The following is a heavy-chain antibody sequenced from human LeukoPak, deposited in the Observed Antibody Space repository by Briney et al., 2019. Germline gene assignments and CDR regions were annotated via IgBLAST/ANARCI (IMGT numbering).Heavy chain of an antibody. J-gene: IGHJ3*02. D-gene: IGHD2-2*01. CDR3: SAQGVVPAAHPGGDDAFDI. CDR2: IRSKANNYAT. Sequence: GGSLRLSCAASGFTFSEFAMHWVRQASGKGLEWVGRIRSKANNYATAYAASVKGRFTISRDDSKNTAYLQMNSLRAEDTAVYYCSAQGVVPAAHPGGDDAFDIWGQGTMVTVSS. V-gene: IGHV3-73*01. CDR1: GFTFSEFA.